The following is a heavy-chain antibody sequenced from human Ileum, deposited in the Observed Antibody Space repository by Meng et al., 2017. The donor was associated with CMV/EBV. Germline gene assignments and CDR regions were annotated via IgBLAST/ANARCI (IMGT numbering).Heavy chain of an antibody. J-gene: IGHJ3*02. D-gene: IGHD1-7*01. V-gene: IGHV1-69*08. CDR1: GGTFSSYN. Sequence: SVKVSCKASGGTFSSYNLSWVRQAPGQGLEWVGRIMTVLGTTYYAEKFRGRVTITADKSTSTVYMEINSLTSEDTAVYYCAKDWPGTGTTFGAFDIWGQGTMVTVSS. CDR2: IMTVLGTT. CDR3: AKDWPGTGTTFGAFDI.